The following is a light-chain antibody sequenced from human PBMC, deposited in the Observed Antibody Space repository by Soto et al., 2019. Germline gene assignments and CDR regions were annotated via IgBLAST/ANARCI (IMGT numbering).Light chain of an antibody. CDR3: CSYAGGYTRV. CDR2: DVT. J-gene: IGLJ3*02. CDR1: SSDVGDYNY. Sequence: QSALTQPRSVSGSPGQSVTVSCTGTSSDVGDYNYVSWYQQHPGKAPKLIIYDVTKRPSGVPDRFSGSKSGNTASLTISGLQAEDEADYYCCSYAGGYTRVFGGGTKLTVL. V-gene: IGLV2-11*01.